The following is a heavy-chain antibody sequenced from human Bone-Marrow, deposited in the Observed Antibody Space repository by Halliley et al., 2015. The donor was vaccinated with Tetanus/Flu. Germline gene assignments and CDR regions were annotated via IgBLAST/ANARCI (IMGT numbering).Heavy chain of an antibody. CDR2: ITGGGGGA. CDR1: GFTFSSYA. CDR3: AKDISPNAGSMDV. D-gene: IGHD2-8*01. J-gene: IGHJ6*02. V-gene: IGHV3-23*01. Sequence: SLRLSCAASGFTFSSYAMSWVRLAPGKGLEWVSSITGGGGGAFYADSVKGRFTISRDNSKNTVYLQMSSLSVEDTAVYYCAKDISPNAGSMDVWGQGTTVTVSS.